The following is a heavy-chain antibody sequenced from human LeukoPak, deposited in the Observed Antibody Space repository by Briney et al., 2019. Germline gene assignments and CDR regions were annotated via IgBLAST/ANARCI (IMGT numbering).Heavy chain of an antibody. J-gene: IGHJ1*01. CDR1: GFTFSSYW. Sequence: QPGGSLRLSCAASGFTFSSYWMSWVRQAPGKGLEWVANIKQDGSEKYYVDSVKGRFTISRDNSKNTLYLQMNRLRAEDTAVYYCAKDSPQIDSSGYYYVGFQYWGQGTLVTVSS. CDR2: IKQDGSEK. V-gene: IGHV3-7*03. CDR3: AKDSPQIDSSGYYYVGFQY. D-gene: IGHD3-22*01.